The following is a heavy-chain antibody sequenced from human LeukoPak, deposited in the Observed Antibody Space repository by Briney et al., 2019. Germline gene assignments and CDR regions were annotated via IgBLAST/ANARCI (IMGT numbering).Heavy chain of an antibody. CDR2: ISSSGSTI. CDR1: GFTFSDYY. V-gene: IGHV3-11*01. Sequence: PGGSLRLSCAASGFTFSDYYMSWIRQAPGKGLEWVSYISSSGSTIYYADSVKGRFTISRDNAKNSLYLQMNSLRTEDTAVYYCARPIRPDYYMDVWGKGTTVTISS. J-gene: IGHJ6*03. CDR3: ARPIRPDYYMDV. D-gene: IGHD3-16*01.